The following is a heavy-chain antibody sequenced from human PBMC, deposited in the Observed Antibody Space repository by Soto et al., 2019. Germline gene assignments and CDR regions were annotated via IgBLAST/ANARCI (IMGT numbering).Heavy chain of an antibody. Sequence: QVQLVQSGAELKKPGSSVKVSCRSGGDTFGSYTVSWVRQAPGQGLEWMGRVIPVLGVTNYARKFQGRVSITAEKSTSTAYLELRSLTSGDSGVYYCARRRYCGADCYSQYYYGMDIWGQGTTVTVSS. CDR3: ARRRYCGADCYSQYYYGMDI. D-gene: IGHD2-21*02. CDR1: GDTFGSYT. J-gene: IGHJ6*02. CDR2: VIPVLGVT. V-gene: IGHV1-69*02.